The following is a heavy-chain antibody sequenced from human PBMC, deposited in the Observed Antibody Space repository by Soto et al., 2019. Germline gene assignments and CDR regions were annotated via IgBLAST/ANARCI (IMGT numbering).Heavy chain of an antibody. D-gene: IGHD4-17*01. CDR3: ARGDTVFDY. CDR1: GFTFSDYY. Sequence: QVQLVESGGGLVKPGGSLRLSCAASGFTFSDYYMSWIRQAPGKGLEWVSSISRSGTYTNHADSVKGRFTISRDNAKNSVYLQMNSLRAEDTAVYYCARGDTVFDYWGQGALVTVSS. J-gene: IGHJ4*02. V-gene: IGHV3-11*05. CDR2: ISRSGTYT.